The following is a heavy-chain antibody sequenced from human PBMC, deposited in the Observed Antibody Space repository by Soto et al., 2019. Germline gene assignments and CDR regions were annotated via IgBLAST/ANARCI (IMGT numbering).Heavy chain of an antibody. CDR2: IYSSGIT. CDR3: VRDRRISDFWSRGDYYGMDV. V-gene: IGHV4-4*07. D-gene: IGHD3-3*01. CDR1: DGSISSYH. J-gene: IGHJ6*01. Sequence: PSETLSLTCNVSDGSISSYHWTWLRQPAWKGLEWIARIYSSGITNYNPSLKSRVTMSLDTSNKQFSLRLGSVTAADTAIYFCVRDRRISDFWSRGDYYGMDVWGQGTTVTVSS.